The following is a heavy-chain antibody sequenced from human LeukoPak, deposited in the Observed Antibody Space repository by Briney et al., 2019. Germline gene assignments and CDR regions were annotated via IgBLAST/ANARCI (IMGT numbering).Heavy chain of an antibody. J-gene: IGHJ5*02. D-gene: IGHD3-3*01. Sequence: ASVKVSCKASGYTFTSYGMSWVRQAPGQGLEWMGWISAYNGNTNYAQKLQGRVTMTTDTSTSTAYMELRSLRSDDTAVYYCARVPITIFGVDPRFDPWGQGTLVTVSS. CDR3: ARVPITIFGVDPRFDP. CDR1: GYTFTSYG. V-gene: IGHV1-18*01. CDR2: ISAYNGNT.